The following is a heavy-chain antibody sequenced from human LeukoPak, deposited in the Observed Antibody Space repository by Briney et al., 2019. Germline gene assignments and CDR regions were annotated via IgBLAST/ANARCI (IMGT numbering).Heavy chain of an antibody. J-gene: IGHJ4*02. CDR2: ISGSGGST. CDR3: AKGIVLYYFDY. V-gene: IGHV3-23*01. CDR1: GFTFNRYA. Sequence: GSLRLSCAGSGFTFNRYAMSWVRQAPGKGLEWVSAISGSGGSTYYADSVKGRFTISRDNSKNTLYLQMNSLRAEDTAVYYCAKGIVLYYFDYWGQGTLVTVSS. D-gene: IGHD6-6*01.